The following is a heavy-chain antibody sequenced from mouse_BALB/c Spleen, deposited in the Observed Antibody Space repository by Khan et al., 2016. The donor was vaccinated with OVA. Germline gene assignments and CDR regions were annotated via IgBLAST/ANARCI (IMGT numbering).Heavy chain of an antibody. CDR1: GYSFTSYY. V-gene: IGHV1-31*01. CDR3: ARVAFVY. J-gene: IGHJ3*01. D-gene: IGHD1-1*02. Sequence: VQLQQSGPELMKPGASVNISCKASGYSFTSYYIHWVRQSHGKSLEWIGYIDPFNGGTDYNQKFKGKATLTVDKSSNTAYMNLSSLTSEDSAVYYCARVAFVYWGQGTLVTVSA. CDR2: IDPFNGGT.